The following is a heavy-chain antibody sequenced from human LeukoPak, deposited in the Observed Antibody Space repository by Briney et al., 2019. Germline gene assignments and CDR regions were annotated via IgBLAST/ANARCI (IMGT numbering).Heavy chain of an antibody. CDR1: GYTFTSYY. V-gene: IGHV1-46*01. CDR3: ARGCIAAAGHYYYGMDV. CDR2: INPSGGST. Sequence: ASVKVSCKASGYTFTSYYMHWVRQAPGQGLEWMGIINPSGGSTSYAQKFQGRVTMTRDTSTSTVYMELSSLRSEDTAVYYCARGCIAAAGHYYYGMDVRGQGSTVTVSS. D-gene: IGHD6-13*01. J-gene: IGHJ6*02.